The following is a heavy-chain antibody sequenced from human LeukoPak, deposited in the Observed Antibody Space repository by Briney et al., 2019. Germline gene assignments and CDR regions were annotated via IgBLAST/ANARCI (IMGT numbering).Heavy chain of an antibody. CDR3: ARDIAAAVTNNAFDI. V-gene: IGHV7-4-1*02. CDR1: GYTFTSYA. CDR2: INTNTGNP. D-gene: IGHD6-13*01. J-gene: IGHJ3*02. Sequence: ASVKVSCKASGYTFTSYAMNWVRRAPGQGLEWMGWINTNTGNPTYAQGFTGRFVFSLDTSVSTAYLQISSLKAEDTAVYYCARDIAAAVTNNAFDIWGQGTMVTVSS.